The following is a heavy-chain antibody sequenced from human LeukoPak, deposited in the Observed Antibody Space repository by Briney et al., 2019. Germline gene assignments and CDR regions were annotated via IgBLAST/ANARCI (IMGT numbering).Heavy chain of an antibody. D-gene: IGHD2-15*01. CDR1: GYTFTSYG. J-gene: IGHJ6*03. V-gene: IGHV1-18*01. Sequence: ASVKVSCKASGYTFTSYGISWVRQAPGQGLEWMGWISAYNGNTNYAQKFQGRVTITADESTSTAYMELSSLRSEDTAVYYCARSPAGYCSGGSCSLPYYYYYMDVWGKGTTVTVSS. CDR3: ARSPAGYCSGGSCSLPYYYYYMDV. CDR2: ISAYNGNT.